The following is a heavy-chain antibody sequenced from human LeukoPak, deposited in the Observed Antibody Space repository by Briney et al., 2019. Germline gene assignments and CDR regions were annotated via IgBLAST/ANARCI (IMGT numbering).Heavy chain of an antibody. Sequence: PGGSLRLSCAASGFTFSSYEMNWVRQAPGKGLEWVSYISSSGSTIYYADPVKGRFTISRDNAKNSLYLQMNSLRAEDSAVYYCARGHYYGSGSYYKPYYFDYWGQGTLVTVSS. V-gene: IGHV3-48*03. D-gene: IGHD3-10*01. CDR3: ARGHYYGSGSYYKPYYFDY. CDR1: GFTFSSYE. CDR2: ISSSGSTI. J-gene: IGHJ4*02.